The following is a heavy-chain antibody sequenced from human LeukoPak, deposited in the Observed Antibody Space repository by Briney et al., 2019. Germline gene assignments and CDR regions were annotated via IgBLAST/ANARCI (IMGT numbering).Heavy chain of an antibody. CDR1: GFTVSSDY. CDR2: IYSGGST. V-gene: IGHV3-53*01. CDR3: AREGRGGGAFDI. D-gene: IGHD6-25*01. Sequence: GGSLRLSCAASGFTVSSDYMSWVRQAPGKGLEWVSVIYSGGSTYYADSVKCRFTISRDNPKNTLYLQMNSLRAEDTAVYYCAREGRGGGAFDIWGQGTMVTVSS. J-gene: IGHJ3*02.